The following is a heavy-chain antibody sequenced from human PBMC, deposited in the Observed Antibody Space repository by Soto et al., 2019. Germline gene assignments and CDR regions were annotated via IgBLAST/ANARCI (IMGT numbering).Heavy chain of an antibody. D-gene: IGHD3-16*01. CDR3: ARGPGGTTPPDAFDI. CDR1: GGSISSYY. J-gene: IGHJ3*02. V-gene: IGHV4-59*01. CDR2: IYYSGST. Sequence: QVQLQESCPGLVKPSETLSLTCTVTGGSISSYYWTWIRQPPGKGLEWIGYIYYSGSTNYNPYLKHRVTISVDTYKKQFSLKLSCVTAADTSVYYCARGPGGTTPPDAFDIWGQGTMVTVSS.